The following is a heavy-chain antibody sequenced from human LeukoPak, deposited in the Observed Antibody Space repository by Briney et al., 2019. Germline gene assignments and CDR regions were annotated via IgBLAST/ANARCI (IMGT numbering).Heavy chain of an antibody. CDR3: ARAVVPYDY. V-gene: IGHV3-33*01. CDR1: GFTFSTYG. J-gene: IGHJ4*02. Sequence: PGGSLRLSCAASGFTFSTYGMHWVRQAPGKGLEWVAVIWYDGGIKYYADSVKDRFTISRDNSKDTLFLQMNNLRAEDTAIYYCARAVVPYDYWGQGTPVTVSS. CDR2: IWYDGGIK.